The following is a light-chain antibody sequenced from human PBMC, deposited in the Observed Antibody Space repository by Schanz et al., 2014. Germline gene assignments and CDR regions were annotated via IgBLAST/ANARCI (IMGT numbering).Light chain of an antibody. Sequence: HSALTQPPSASGSPGQSVTISCTGTSSDIGGYNYVSWYQQHPGKAPKILIYEVSKRPSGVPDRFSGSKSGNTASLTVSGLQAEDEADYYCSSYVGSNNWVFGGGTKVTVL. CDR2: EVS. V-gene: IGLV2-8*01. CDR3: SSYVGSNNWV. CDR1: SSDIGGYNY. J-gene: IGLJ3*02.